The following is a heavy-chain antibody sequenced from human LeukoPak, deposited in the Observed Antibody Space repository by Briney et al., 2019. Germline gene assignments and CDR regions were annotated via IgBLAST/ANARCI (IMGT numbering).Heavy chain of an antibody. CDR2: ISGNSSPI. Sequence: GGSLRLSCAASGFTFSSYIMNWVRQAPGKGLEWVSYISGNSSPIYYADSVKGRFTISRDNAKNSLYLQMNSLRAEDTAVYCCARISGSYYPDAFDIWGQGTVVTVSS. D-gene: IGHD1-26*01. J-gene: IGHJ3*02. V-gene: IGHV3-48*01. CDR1: GFTFSSYI. CDR3: ARISGSYYPDAFDI.